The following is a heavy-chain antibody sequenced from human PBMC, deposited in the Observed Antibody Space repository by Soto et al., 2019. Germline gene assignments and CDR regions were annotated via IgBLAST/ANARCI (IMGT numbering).Heavy chain of an antibody. V-gene: IGHV1-69*13. CDR3: ARESKSDRPGVVTANYYYYYYGMDV. D-gene: IGHD2-21*02. CDR1: GGTFSSYA. CDR2: IIPIFGTA. Sequence: ASVKVSCKASGGTFSSYAISWVRQAPGQGLEWMGGIIPIFGTANYAQKFQGRVTITADESTSTAYMELSSLRSEDTAVYDCARESKSDRPGVVTANYYYYYYGMDVWGQGTTVTVSS. J-gene: IGHJ6*02.